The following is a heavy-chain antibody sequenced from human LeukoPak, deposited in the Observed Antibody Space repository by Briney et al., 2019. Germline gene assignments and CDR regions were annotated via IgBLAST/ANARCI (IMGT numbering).Heavy chain of an antibody. J-gene: IGHJ5*02. V-gene: IGHV4-4*07. CDR2: IYISGST. CDR3: ARDVRVHLWLIGWFDP. CDR1: GGSISSYY. Sequence: SETLSLTCTVSGGSISSYYWSWIRQPAGKGLEWIGRIYISGSTNYKPSLKSRVTMSVDTSKNQFSLKLSSVTAADTAVYYCARDVRVHLWLIGWFDPWGQGTLVTVSS. D-gene: IGHD5-18*01.